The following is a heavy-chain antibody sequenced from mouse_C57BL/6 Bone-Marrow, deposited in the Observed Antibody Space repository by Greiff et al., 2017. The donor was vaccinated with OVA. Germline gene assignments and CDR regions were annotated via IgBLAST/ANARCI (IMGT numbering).Heavy chain of an antibody. CDR3: AKGGYYGFAY. CDR1: GYTFTSYW. CDR2: IYPSDSET. D-gene: IGHD2-3*01. V-gene: IGHV1-61*01. Sequence: VQLVESGAELVRPGSSVKLSCKASGYTFTSYWMDWVKQRPGQGLEWIGNIYPSDSETHYNQKFKDKATLTVDKSSSTAYMQLSSLTSEDSAVYYCAKGGYYGFAYWGQGTLVTVSA. J-gene: IGHJ3*01.